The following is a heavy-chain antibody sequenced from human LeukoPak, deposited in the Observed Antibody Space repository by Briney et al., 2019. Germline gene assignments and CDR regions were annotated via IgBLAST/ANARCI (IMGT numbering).Heavy chain of an antibody. CDR1: GFTFSSYG. Sequence: GGSLRLSCAASGFTFSSYGMHWVRQAPGKGLEWVAVIWYDGSNKYYADSVKGRFTISRDNSKNTLYLQMNSLRAEDTAVYYCARGSYYDSSGFAEYWGQGTLVTVSS. J-gene: IGHJ4*02. D-gene: IGHD3-22*01. V-gene: IGHV3-33*01. CDR3: ARGSYYDSSGFAEY. CDR2: IWYDGSNK.